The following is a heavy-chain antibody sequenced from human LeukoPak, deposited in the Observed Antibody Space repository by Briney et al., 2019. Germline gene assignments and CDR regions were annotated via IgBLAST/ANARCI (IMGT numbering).Heavy chain of an antibody. Sequence: GGSLRLSCAASGFTFSSYAMSWVRQAPGKGLEWVSSITTSGGSTYDADSVKGRFTISRDNSDNTLFLQMNSLRAEDTAIYYCAKSSSYHDSSGYYYYFDDWGQGTLVTVSS. CDR1: GFTFSSYA. CDR3: AKSSSYHDSSGYYYYFDD. V-gene: IGHV3-23*01. D-gene: IGHD3-22*01. CDR2: ITTSGGST. J-gene: IGHJ4*02.